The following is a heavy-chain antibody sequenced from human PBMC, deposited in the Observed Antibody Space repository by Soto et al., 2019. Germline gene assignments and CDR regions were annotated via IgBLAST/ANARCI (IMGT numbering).Heavy chain of an antibody. CDR3: AGIAARRRYFDY. D-gene: IGHD6-6*01. Sequence: SETLSLTCTVSGGSINSSSYYWGWIRQPPGKGLEWIGSIYYSGSTYYNPSLKSRVTISVDTSKNQFSLKLSSVTAADTAVYYCAGIAARRRYFDYWGQGTLVTVSS. CDR1: GGSINSSSYY. J-gene: IGHJ4*02. V-gene: IGHV4-39*01. CDR2: IYYSGST.